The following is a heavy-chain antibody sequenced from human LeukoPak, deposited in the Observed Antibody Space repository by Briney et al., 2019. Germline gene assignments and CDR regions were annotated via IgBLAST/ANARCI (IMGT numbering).Heavy chain of an antibody. J-gene: IGHJ4*02. Sequence: PGGSLRLSCAASGFTFSSYAMHWVRQAPGKGLEWVAVISYDGSNKYYADSVKGRFTISRDNSKNTLYLQMNSLRAEDTAVYYCARGNSRWGTFGGESRREYLDYWGQGTLVTVSS. CDR1: GFTFSSYA. CDR3: ARGNSRWGTFGGESRREYLDY. V-gene: IGHV3-30*04. D-gene: IGHD3-16*01. CDR2: ISYDGSNK.